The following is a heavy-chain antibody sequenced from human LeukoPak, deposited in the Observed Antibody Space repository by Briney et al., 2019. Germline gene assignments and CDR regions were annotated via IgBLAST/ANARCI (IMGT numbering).Heavy chain of an antibody. D-gene: IGHD3-9*01. CDR3: ARVADILTGYQG. CDR2: IYHSGST. CDR1: GYSISSGYY. Sequence: SETLSLTCTVSGYSISSGYYWGWIRQPPGKGLEWIGSIYHSGSTYYNPSLKSRVTISVDTSKNQFSLKLSSVTAADTAVYYCARVADILTGYQGWGQGTLVTVSS. J-gene: IGHJ4*02. V-gene: IGHV4-38-2*02.